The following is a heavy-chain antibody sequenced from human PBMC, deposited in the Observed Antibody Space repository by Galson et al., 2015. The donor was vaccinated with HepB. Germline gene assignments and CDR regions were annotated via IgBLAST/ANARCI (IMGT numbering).Heavy chain of an antibody. CDR1: GIVFSSYG. Sequence: SLRLSCAASGIVFSSYGMHWVRQAPGKGLEWVALIWYDGSNKYYADSVKGRFTISRDNSMNTLYLQMNSLRAEDTAVYYCATKPLSPGDSTDYWGQGTLVTVSS. J-gene: IGHJ4*02. D-gene: IGHD1-14*01. V-gene: IGHV3-33*01. CDR3: ATKPLSPGDSTDY. CDR2: IWYDGSNK.